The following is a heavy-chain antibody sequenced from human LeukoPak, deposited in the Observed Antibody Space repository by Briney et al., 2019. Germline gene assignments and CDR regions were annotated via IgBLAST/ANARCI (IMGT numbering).Heavy chain of an antibody. V-gene: IGHV3-30-3*01. J-gene: IGHJ4*02. CDR2: ISYDGSNK. Sequence: GGSLRLSCAASGFTFSSYAMHWVRQAPGKGLEWVAVISYDGSNKYYADSVKGRLTISRDNSKNTLYLQMNSLRAEDTAVYYCARDRISGPTGSYFDYWGQGTLVTVSS. CDR3: ARDRISGPTGSYFDY. CDR1: GFTFSSYA. D-gene: IGHD2-15*01.